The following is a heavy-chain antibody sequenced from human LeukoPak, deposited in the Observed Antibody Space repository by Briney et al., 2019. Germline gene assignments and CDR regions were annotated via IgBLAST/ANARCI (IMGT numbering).Heavy chain of an antibody. CDR3: VSGYEGPFDY. J-gene: IGHJ4*02. CDR2: IIPIFGTA. CDR1: GGTFSSYA. V-gene: IGHV1-69*13. Sequence: SVKVSCKASGGTFSSYAISWVRQAPGQGLEWMGGIIPIFGTANYAQKFQGRVTVTADESTSTAYMELSSLRSEDTAVYYCVSGYEGPFDYWGQGTLVTVSS. D-gene: IGHD5-12*01.